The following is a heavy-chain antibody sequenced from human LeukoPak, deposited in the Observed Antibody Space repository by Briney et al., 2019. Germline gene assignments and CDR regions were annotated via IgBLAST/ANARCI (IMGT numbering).Heavy chain of an antibody. CDR3: AREGRSPMIGGRAEYMDV. CDR1: GYTFTGYG. J-gene: IGHJ6*03. Sequence: ASVRVSCKASGYTFTGYGISWVRQAPGQGLEWMGWISAYNGNTNYAQKLQGRVTMTTDTSTSTAYMELRSLRSDDTAVYYCAREGRSPMIGGRAEYMDVWGKGTTVTVSS. CDR2: ISAYNGNT. V-gene: IGHV1-18*01. D-gene: IGHD3-16*01.